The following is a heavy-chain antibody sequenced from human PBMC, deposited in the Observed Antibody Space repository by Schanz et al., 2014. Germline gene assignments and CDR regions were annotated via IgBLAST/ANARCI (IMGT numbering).Heavy chain of an antibody. J-gene: IGHJ4*02. D-gene: IGHD7-27*01. V-gene: IGHV7-4-1*02. CDR2: INTNTGNP. Sequence: QLVQSGAEVKKPGASVKVSCKASGFTLTSHFMHWLRQAPGQGLEWMGWINTNTGNPTYAQGFTGRFVFSLDTSVSTAYLQISFLKADDTAVFFCARGEANWGQYWGQGTLVTVSS. CDR1: GFTLTSHF. CDR3: ARGEANWGQY.